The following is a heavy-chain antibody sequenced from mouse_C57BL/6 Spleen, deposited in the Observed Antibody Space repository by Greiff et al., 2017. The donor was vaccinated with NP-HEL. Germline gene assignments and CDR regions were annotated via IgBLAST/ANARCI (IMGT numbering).Heavy chain of an antibody. J-gene: IGHJ1*03. CDR3: ARDYGSSSRSFDV. CDR1: GYAFSSSW. V-gene: IGHV1-82*01. D-gene: IGHD1-1*01. Sequence: VQLQQSGPELVKPGASVKISCKASGYAFSSSWMNWVKQRPGKGLEWIGRIYPGDGDTNYNGKFKGKATLTADKSSSTAYMQLSSLTSEDSAVYFCARDYGSSSRSFDVWGTGTTVTVSS. CDR2: IYPGDGDT.